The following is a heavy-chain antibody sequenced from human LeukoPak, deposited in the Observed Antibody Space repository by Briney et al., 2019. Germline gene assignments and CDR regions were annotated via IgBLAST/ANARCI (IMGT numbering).Heavy chain of an antibody. CDR2: INSDGINT. V-gene: IGHV3-74*01. J-gene: IGHJ6*04. Sequence: GGSLRLSCAASGFIFSNYWMHWVRQAPGKGLVWVSRINSDGINTSYADSVKGRFTISRDNAKNSLYLQMNSLRAEDTAVYYCAELGITMIGGVWGKGITVTISS. CDR1: GFIFSNYW. D-gene: IGHD3-10*02. CDR3: AELGITMIGGV.